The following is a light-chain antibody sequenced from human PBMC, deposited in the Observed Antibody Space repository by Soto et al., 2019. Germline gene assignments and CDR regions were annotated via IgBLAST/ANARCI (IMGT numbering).Light chain of an antibody. CDR3: QQVHSYPRT. Sequence: DIPMTQSPSSLSASIGDRVTITCWASHDISTYLAWYQQKPGKAPKLMIYGGSTVPSGVPSRFSGTGSGIDFTLTISSLHPEDFATYDCQQVHSYPRTFGQGTRLEIK. CDR1: HDISTY. V-gene: IGKV1-9*01. CDR2: GGS. J-gene: IGKJ5*01.